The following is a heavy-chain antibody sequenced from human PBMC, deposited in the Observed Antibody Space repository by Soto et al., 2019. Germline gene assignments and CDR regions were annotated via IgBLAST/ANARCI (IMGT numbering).Heavy chain of an antibody. J-gene: IGHJ3*01. CDR2: VHRAGST. D-gene: IGHD2-2*02. Sequence: QVQLQESGPGLVKASQTLSLTCTVSGDSITSGADYWSWIRQHPGKRLEWIGYVHRAGSTYYTPSLKSRVSISLDRSLNQFSLKLSSVTAADTAVYFCATYHLLYRGHTFNVWGQGTMVTVSS. V-gene: IGHV4-31*03. CDR1: GDSITSGADY. CDR3: ATYHLLYRGHTFNV.